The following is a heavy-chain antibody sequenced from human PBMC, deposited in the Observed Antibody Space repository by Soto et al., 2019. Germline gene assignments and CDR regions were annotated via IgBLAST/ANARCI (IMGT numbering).Heavy chain of an antibody. V-gene: IGHV4-38-2*01. D-gene: IGHD4-17*01. CDR3: ARSGDDYGSYIDY. J-gene: IGHJ4*02. Sequence: PSETLSLTCGVSGYSISSGYYCGWVRQPPGKGLEWIGSINHSGNTYYNPSLKSRVTISVDTSKNQVSLKVSSVTAADTAVYYCARSGDDYGSYIDYWGQGTLVTVSS. CDR1: GYSISSGYY. CDR2: INHSGNT.